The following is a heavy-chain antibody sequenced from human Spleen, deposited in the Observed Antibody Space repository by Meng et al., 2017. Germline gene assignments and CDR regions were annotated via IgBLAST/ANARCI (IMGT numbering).Heavy chain of an antibody. V-gene: IGHV3-7*01. CDR3: AREGTVTNNGYYYYYGMDV. CDR2: IKQDGSEK. J-gene: IGHJ6*02. CDR1: GFTFSSYW. D-gene: IGHD4-17*01. Sequence: GGSLRLSCAASGFTFSSYWMSWVRQAPGKGLEWVANIKQDGSEKYYVDSVKGRFTISRDNAKNSLYLQMNSLRAEDTAVYYCAREGTVTNNGYYYYYGMDVWGQGTTVTVSS.